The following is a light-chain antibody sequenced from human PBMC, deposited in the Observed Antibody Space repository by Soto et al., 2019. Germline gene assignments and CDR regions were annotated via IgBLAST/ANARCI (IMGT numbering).Light chain of an antibody. CDR1: SSDVGAYNY. Sequence: QSALTQPASVSGSPGQSITISCTGTSSDVGAYNYVSWYQPHPGKAPKLMIYEVSNRPSGVSNRFSGSKSANTASLTISGLQAGDEADYYCSSYTSSSTWLFGGGTKVTVL. J-gene: IGLJ3*02. CDR3: SSYTSSSTWL. V-gene: IGLV2-14*03. CDR2: EVS.